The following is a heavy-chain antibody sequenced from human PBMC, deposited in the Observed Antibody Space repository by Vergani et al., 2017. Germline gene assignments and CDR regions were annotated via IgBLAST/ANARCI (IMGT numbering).Heavy chain of an antibody. CDR1: GGSISSYY. V-gene: IGHV4-59*01. D-gene: IGHD3-16*02. J-gene: IGHJ4*02. Sequence: QVQLQESGPGLVKPSETLSLTCTVSGGSISSYYWSWIRQPPGKGLEWIGYIYYSGSTNYNPSLKSRVTISVDTSKNQFSLKLSSVTAADTAVYYCARALGELSYFDYWGQGTLVTVS. CDR3: ARALGELSYFDY. CDR2: IYYSGST.